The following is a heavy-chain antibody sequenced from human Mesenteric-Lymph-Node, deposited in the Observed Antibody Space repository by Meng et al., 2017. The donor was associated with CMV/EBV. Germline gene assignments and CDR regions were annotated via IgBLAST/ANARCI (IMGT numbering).Heavy chain of an antibody. D-gene: IGHD3-3*01. CDR1: GFTFSSYA. V-gene: IGHV3-23*01. Sequence: GESLKISCAASGFTFSSYAMSWVRQAPGKGLEWVSAISGSGGSTYYADSVKGRFTISRDNSKSTLYLQMNSLRAEDTAVYYCARRTAPYDFWSGYSDWGQGTLITVS. CDR2: ISGSGGST. CDR3: ARRTAPYDFWSGYSD. J-gene: IGHJ4*02.